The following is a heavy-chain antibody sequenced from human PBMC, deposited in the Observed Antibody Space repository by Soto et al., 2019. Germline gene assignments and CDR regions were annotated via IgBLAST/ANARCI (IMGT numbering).Heavy chain of an antibody. CDR3: XXXXXXXXXXFDY. J-gene: IGHJ4*02. Sequence: QVQLVESGGGLVKPGGSLRLSCAASGFPFSVYYMSWIRQAPGKGLEWLSYITDSGSTIYYADSVKGRFTISRDNAKXXXXXXXXXXXXXXXXXXXXXXXXXXXXXXFDYWGQGTLVTVSS. V-gene: IGHV3-11*01. CDR1: GFPFSVYY. CDR2: ITDSGSTI.